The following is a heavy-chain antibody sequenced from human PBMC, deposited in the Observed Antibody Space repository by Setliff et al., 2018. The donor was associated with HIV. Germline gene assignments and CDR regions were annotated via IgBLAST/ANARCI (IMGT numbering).Heavy chain of an antibody. D-gene: IGHD6-19*01. CDR2: ISGSGGST. CDR3: AKAATPHIAVAGTGDY. Sequence: GGSLRLSCAASGFTFSSYAMSWVRQAPGKGLEWVSAISGSGGSTYYADSVKGRFTISRDNSKNTLYLQMNSLRAEDTAVYYCAKAATPHIAVAGTGDYWGQGTLVTVSS. J-gene: IGHJ4*02. CDR1: GFTFSSYA. V-gene: IGHV3-23*01.